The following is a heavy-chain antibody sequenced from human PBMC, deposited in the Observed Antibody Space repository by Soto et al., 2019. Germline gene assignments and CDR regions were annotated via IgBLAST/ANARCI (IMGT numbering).Heavy chain of an antibody. Sequence: EVQLLESGGGLVQPGGSLRLSCAASEFTLSSYGMSGVRQAPGMGLEWVSTIRGTGGTYYADSVKGRFTISRDNSKNTLYLQLNSLRAEDTAVYYCAKDVNYDVLAGYYYYWGQGTLVTVSS. D-gene: IGHD3-9*01. CDR3: AKDVNYDVLAGYYYY. V-gene: IGHV3-23*01. CDR1: EFTLSSYG. CDR2: IRGTGGT. J-gene: IGHJ4*02.